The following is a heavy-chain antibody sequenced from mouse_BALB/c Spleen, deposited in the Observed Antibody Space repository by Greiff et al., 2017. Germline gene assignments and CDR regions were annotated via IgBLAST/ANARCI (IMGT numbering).Heavy chain of an antibody. CDR3: ARYGVGSSAMDY. CDR1: GYSFTGYY. Sequence: EVKLEEPGPDLVKPGASVKISCKASGYSFTGYYMHWVKQSHGKSLEWIGLVNPYNGGTSYNQKFKGKATLTVDKSSSTAYMELRSLTSEDSAVYYGARYGVGSSAMDYWGQGTTVTVSS. V-gene: IGHV1-26*01. J-gene: IGHJ4*01. CDR2: VNPYNGGT. D-gene: IGHD1-1*01.